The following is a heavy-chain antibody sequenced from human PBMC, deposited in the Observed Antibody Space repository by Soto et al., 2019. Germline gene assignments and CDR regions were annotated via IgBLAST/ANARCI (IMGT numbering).Heavy chain of an antibody. CDR1: GGSIISSSYY. Sequence: PSETLSLTCTVSGGSIISSSYYWVWIRQPPGKGLEWIGSIYYSGSTYYNPSLKSRVTISVDTSKNQFSLKLSSVNAADTAVYYCARHGDWFDPWGQGTLVTVSS. V-gene: IGHV4-39*01. J-gene: IGHJ5*02. CDR3: ARHGDWFDP. D-gene: IGHD3-3*01. CDR2: IYYSGST.